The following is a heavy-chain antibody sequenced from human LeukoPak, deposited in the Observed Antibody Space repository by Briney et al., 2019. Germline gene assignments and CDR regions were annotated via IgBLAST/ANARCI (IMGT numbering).Heavy chain of an antibody. J-gene: IGHJ4*02. CDR3: ARARPNWNPPDY. Sequence: SVKVSCKASGGTFSSYAISWVRQAPGQGLEWMGGIIPIFGTANYAQKFQGRVTITADESTSTAYMELSSLRSEDTAVYFCARARPNWNPPDYWGQGTLVTVSS. CDR2: IIPIFGTA. D-gene: IGHD1-1*01. CDR1: GGTFSSYA. V-gene: IGHV1-69*13.